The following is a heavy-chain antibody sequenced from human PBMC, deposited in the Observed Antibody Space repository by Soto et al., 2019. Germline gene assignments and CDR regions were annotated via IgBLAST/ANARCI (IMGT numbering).Heavy chain of an antibody. CDR1: GGSISSGGYY. V-gene: IGHV4-31*03. J-gene: IGHJ3*01. Sequence: SETLSLTCTVSGGSISSGGYYWSWIRQHPGKGLEWIGYIYYSGSTYYNPSLKSRVTISVDTSKNQFSLKLSSVTTADTAVYYCATVDTDLVRGLDFWGQGTMVTVSS. D-gene: IGHD5-18*01. CDR3: ATVDTDLVRGLDF. CDR2: IYYSGST.